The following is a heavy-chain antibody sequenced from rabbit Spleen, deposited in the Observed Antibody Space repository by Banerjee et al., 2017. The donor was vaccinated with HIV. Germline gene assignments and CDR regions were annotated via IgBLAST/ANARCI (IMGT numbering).Heavy chain of an antibody. D-gene: IGHD1-1*01. CDR2: IYAGSSGIT. CDR1: GFSFSNNYY. Sequence: QSLEESGGDLVKPGASLTLTCTASGFSFSNNYYMCWVRQAPGKGLEWIACIYAGSSGITYYASWVNGRFTISKTSSTTVTLQMTSLTAADTATYFCARGPNYIDYGLWGQGTLVTVS. J-gene: IGHJ3*01. V-gene: IGHV1S40*01. CDR3: ARGPNYIDYGL.